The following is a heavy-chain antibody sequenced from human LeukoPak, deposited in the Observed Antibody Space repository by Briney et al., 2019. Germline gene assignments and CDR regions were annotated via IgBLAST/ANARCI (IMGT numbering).Heavy chain of an antibody. CDR1: GYTFTSYA. V-gene: IGHV7-4-1*02. J-gene: IGHJ5*02. CDR3: ARESHSSSWYGNWFDP. D-gene: IGHD6-13*01. CDR2: INTNTGNP. Sequence: ASVKVSCKASGYTFTSYAMNWVRQAPGQGLEWMGWINTNTGNPTYAQGFTGRFVFSLDTSVSTAYLQISSLKAEDTAVYYCARESHSSSWYGNWFDPWGQGTLVTVSS.